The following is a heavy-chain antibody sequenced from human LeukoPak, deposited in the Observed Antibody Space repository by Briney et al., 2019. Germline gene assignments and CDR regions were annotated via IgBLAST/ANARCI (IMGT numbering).Heavy chain of an antibody. CDR1: GFTFSSYA. Sequence: GGSLRLSCAASGFTFSSYAMSWVRQAPGKGLEWVSAISGSGGSTYYADSVKGRFTISRDNSKNTLYLQMNSLRAEDTAVYYCARTASSCSGGSCSYDYWGQGTLATVSS. D-gene: IGHD2-15*01. CDR3: ARTASSCSGGSCSYDY. CDR2: ISGSGGST. J-gene: IGHJ4*02. V-gene: IGHV3-23*01.